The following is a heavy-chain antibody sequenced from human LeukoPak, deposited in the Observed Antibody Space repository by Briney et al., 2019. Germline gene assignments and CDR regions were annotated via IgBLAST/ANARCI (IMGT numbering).Heavy chain of an antibody. CDR3: ARKRNRGTFDY. CDR1: GGSISSYY. V-gene: IGHV4-59*08. D-gene: IGHD1-14*01. Sequence: SETLSLTCTASGGSISSYYWSWIRQPPGKGLEWIGYIYYSGSTNYNPSLKSRVTISVDTSKNQFSLKLSSVTAADTAVYYCARKRNRGTFDYWGQGTLVTVSS. CDR2: IYYSGST. J-gene: IGHJ4*02.